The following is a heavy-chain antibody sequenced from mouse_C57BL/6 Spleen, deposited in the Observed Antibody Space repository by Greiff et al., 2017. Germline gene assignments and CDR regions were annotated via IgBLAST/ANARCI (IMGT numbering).Heavy chain of an antibody. J-gene: IGHJ4*01. D-gene: IGHD4-1*01. CDR1: GYTFTSYW. V-gene: IGHV1-50*01. CDR3: ARDTGMGY. CDR2: IDPSDSYT. Sequence: QVQLQQPGAELVKPGASVKLSCKASGYTFTSYWMQWVKQRPGQGLEWIGEIDPSDSYTNYNQKFKGKATLTVDTSSSTAYMQLSSLTSEDSAVYYCARDTGMGYWGQETSVTVSS.